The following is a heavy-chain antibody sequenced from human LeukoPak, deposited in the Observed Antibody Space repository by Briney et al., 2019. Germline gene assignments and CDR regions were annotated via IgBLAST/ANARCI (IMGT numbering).Heavy chain of an antibody. V-gene: IGHV1-46*01. D-gene: IGHD3-22*01. Sequence: ASVKVSCKASGYTFTSYYMHWVRQAPGQGLEWMGIINPSGGSTSYAQKFQGGVTMTRDMSTSTVYMELSSLRSEDTAVYYCARDGYDSSGYFLDYYFDYWGQGTLVTVSS. CDR3: ARDGYDSSGYFLDYYFDY. CDR1: GYTFTSYY. J-gene: IGHJ4*02. CDR2: INPSGGST.